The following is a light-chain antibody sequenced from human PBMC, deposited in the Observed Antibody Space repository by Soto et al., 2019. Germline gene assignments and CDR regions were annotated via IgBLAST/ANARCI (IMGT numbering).Light chain of an antibody. CDR1: QSVSSN. V-gene: IGKV3-11*01. Sequence: PGERATLACRASQSVSSNLAWYQQKPGQSPRLLIYYASNRATGTPARFGGSGSGTDFTLIISSLEPEDFEVYYCQQRSKWPGTFGQGTKVDIK. CDR3: QQRSKWPGT. J-gene: IGKJ1*01. CDR2: YAS.